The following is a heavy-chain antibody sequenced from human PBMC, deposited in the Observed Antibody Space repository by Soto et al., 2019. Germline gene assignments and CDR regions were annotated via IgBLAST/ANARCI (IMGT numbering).Heavy chain of an antibody. CDR3: AREVNSSGSLPWFAP. Sequence: AGGSLRLSCAASGFTFSSYWMHWVRQAPGKGLVWVSRINSDGSSTSYADSVKGRFTISRDNAKNTLYLQMNSLRAEDTAVYYCAREVNSSGSLPWFAPSGQGSLVPVSS. CDR1: GFTFSSYW. CDR2: INSDGSST. V-gene: IGHV3-74*01. J-gene: IGHJ5*02. D-gene: IGHD6-25*01.